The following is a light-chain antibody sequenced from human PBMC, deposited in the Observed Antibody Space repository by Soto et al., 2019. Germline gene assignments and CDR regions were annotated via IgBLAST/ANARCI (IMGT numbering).Light chain of an antibody. CDR2: DAS. CDR1: QSVSSY. V-gene: IGKV3-11*01. Sequence: EIVLTQSPATLSLSPGERATLSCRASQSVSSYLAWYQQKPGQAPRLLTYDASNRATGIPARFSGSGSGTDFTLTISSLEPEDFAVYYCQQRSIPITFGQGTRLEIK. CDR3: QQRSIPIT. J-gene: IGKJ5*01.